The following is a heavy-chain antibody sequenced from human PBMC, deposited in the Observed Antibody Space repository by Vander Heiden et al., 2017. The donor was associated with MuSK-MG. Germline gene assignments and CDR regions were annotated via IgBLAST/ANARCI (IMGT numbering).Heavy chain of an antibody. CDR3: ARGHEWLYGSGPYYFDY. Sequence: QVQLQQWGAGLLKPSETLSLTCAVYGGSFSGYYWSWIRQPPGKGLEWIGEINHSGSTNYNPSLKRRVTISVDTSKNQFSLKLSSVTAADTAVYYCARGHEWLYGSGPYYFDYWGQGTLVTVSS. CDR2: INHSGST. V-gene: IGHV4-34*01. D-gene: IGHD3-10*01. J-gene: IGHJ4*02. CDR1: GGSFSGYY.